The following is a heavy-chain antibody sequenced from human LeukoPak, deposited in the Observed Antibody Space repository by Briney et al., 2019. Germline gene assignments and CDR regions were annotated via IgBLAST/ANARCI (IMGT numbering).Heavy chain of an antibody. V-gene: IGHV4-59*08. J-gene: IGHJ4*02. CDR2: IYYSGST. CDR3: ARHDYDSSGYYIKRGYYFDY. CDR1: GGSISSYY. Sequence: SETLSLTCTVSGGSISSYYWSWVRQPPGKGLEGIGYIYYSGSTNYNPSLKSRVTISVDTSKNQFSLKLSSVTAADTAVYYCARHDYDSSGYYIKRGYYFDYWGQGTLVTVSS. D-gene: IGHD3-22*01.